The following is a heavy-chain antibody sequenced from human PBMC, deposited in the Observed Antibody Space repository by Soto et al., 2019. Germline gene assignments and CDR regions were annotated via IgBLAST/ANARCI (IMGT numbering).Heavy chain of an antibody. V-gene: IGHV4-61*01. D-gene: IGHD3-22*01. J-gene: IGHJ4*02. Sequence: SETLSLTCTVSGGSVSSGNYYWSWIRQPPGKGLQWIGYLHYSGRINYNPSLRSRVTISADTSKNQFSLKMSSVTAADTAVYYCARDPGYDSSGYFVDYWGQGALVTVSS. CDR1: GGSVSSGNYY. CDR2: LHYSGRI. CDR3: ARDPGYDSSGYFVDY.